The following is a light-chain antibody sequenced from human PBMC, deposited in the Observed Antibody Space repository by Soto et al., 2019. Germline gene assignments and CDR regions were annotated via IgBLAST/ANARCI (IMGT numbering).Light chain of an antibody. J-gene: IGLJ2*01. Sequence: QSALTQPASVSGSPGQSITISCTGTSSDVGGYNYVSWYQQHPGKAPKLMIYDVSNRPSVVSNRFSGSKSGNTASLTISGLQAEDEADYYCSSYTSSSTPVVFGGGPKLTVL. CDR2: DVS. V-gene: IGLV2-14*01. CDR3: SSYTSSSTPVV. CDR1: SSDVGGYNY.